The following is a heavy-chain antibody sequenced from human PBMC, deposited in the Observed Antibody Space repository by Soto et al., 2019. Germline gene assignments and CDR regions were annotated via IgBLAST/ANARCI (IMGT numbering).Heavy chain of an antibody. CDR3: ATVHNTSRSFDY. J-gene: IGHJ4*02. V-gene: IGHV3-74*03. CDR2: INSGGSNI. CDR1: GVNLRNYW. D-gene: IGHD1-20*01. Sequence: GGSLRLSCTASGVNLRNYWMHWVRQAPGKGLVWVSRINSGGSNIKYADSVKGRFTVSRDNSKNTLDLQMSNLRAEDTAVYYCATVHNTSRSFDYWGQGTLVTVSS.